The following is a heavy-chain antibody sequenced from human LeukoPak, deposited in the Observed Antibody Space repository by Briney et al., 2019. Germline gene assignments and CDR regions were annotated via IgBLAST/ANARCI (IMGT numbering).Heavy chain of an antibody. D-gene: IGHD3-22*01. V-gene: IGHV3-23*01. CDR2: ISGNGVGT. CDR3: AKSHDSSGSDY. Sequence: GGSLRLSCAASGFTFSSFAMRWVRQAPGKGLEWVSSISGNGVGTYYADSVKGRFTISRDNSKNSLNLQMSSLRVEDTAVYYCAKSHDSSGSDYWGQGTLVTVSS. J-gene: IGHJ4*02. CDR1: GFTFSSFA.